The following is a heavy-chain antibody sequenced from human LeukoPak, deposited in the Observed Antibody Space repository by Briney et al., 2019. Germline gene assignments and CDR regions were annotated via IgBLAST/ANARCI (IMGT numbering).Heavy chain of an antibody. V-gene: IGHV5-51*01. CDR2: IYPGDSDT. CDR3: ARLGYDSSGYYWAGYFDY. Sequence: AGESLKISCQGSGYSFTSYWIGWVRQMPGKGLEWMGIIYPGDSDTRYSPSFQGQVTISADKSISTAYLQWSSLKASDTAMYYCARLGYDSSGYYWAGYFDYWGQGTLVTVSS. J-gene: IGHJ4*02. CDR1: GYSFTSYW. D-gene: IGHD3-22*01.